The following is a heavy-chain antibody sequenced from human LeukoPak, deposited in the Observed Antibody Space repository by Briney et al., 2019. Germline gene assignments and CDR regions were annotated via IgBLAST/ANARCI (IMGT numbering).Heavy chain of an antibody. J-gene: IGHJ4*02. CDR2: IKSKTDGRTT. V-gene: IGHV3-15*07. D-gene: IGHD3-22*01. CDR3: TTYDSSGDYFDY. CDR1: GFTFSNAW. Sequence: GGSLRLSCAASGFTFSNAWMNWVRQAPGKGLEWVGRIKSKTDGRTTDYAAPVKGRFTISRDDSKNTLYLQMNSLKTEDTAVYYCTTYDSSGDYFDYWGQGTLVTVSS.